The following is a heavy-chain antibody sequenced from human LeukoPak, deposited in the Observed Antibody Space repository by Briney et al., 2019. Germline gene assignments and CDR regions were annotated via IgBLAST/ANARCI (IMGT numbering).Heavy chain of an antibody. V-gene: IGHV1-8*01. CDR2: MNPNSGNT. CDR1: GYTFTSYD. CDR3: ARGVRYYDSSGYPNFDY. J-gene: IGHJ4*02. D-gene: IGHD3-22*01. Sequence: GASVKVSCKASGYTFTSYDINWVRQATGQGLEWMGWMNPNSGNTGYAQKFQGRVTMTRNTSISTAYMELSSLRSEGTAVYYCARGVRYYDSSGYPNFDYWGQGTLVTVSS.